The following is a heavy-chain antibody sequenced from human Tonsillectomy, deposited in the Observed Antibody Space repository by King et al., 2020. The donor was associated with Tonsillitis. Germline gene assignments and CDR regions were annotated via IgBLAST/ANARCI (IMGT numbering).Heavy chain of an antibody. Sequence: VQLQESGPGLVKPSQTLSLTCTVSGGSISGSTYFWSWIRQYPGKGLDWIGYIYYSGNTYYNPSLKSRLTISVDTSKNQFSLKLSSVTAADTAVYYCARERDYCSNTSCYFMGYWGQGTLVTVSS. CDR2: IYYSGNT. CDR3: ARERDYCSNTSCYFMGY. V-gene: IGHV4-31*03. J-gene: IGHJ4*02. D-gene: IGHD2-2*01. CDR1: GGSISGSTYF.